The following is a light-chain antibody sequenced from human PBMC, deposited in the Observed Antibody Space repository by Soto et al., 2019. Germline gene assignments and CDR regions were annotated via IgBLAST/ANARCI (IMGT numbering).Light chain of an antibody. CDR3: QQYNSYPLT. CDR2: DAS. Sequence: DIQVTQSPPTLSASVGDRVTITCRASQTISTWMAWYQQKPGKAPKLLVYDASTLQSGVASRFSGSGSGTEFTLIISGLQPDDSATYYCQQYNSYPLTFGQGTKVDIK. V-gene: IGKV1-5*01. CDR1: QTISTW. J-gene: IGKJ1*01.